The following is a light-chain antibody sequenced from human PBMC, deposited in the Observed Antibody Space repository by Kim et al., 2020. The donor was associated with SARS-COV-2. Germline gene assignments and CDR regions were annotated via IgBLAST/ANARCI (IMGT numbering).Light chain of an antibody. CDR1: QSISTW. CDR2: DAS. J-gene: IGKJ1*01. Sequence: DIQLTQSPSTLSASVGDRVTITCRASQSISTWLAWYQQKLGKAPKLLIFDASNLESGVPPRFSGSGSGTEFTLTISSLQPDDVATYYCQQYDRDWTFGQGTKVDIK. V-gene: IGKV1-5*01. CDR3: QQYDRDWT.